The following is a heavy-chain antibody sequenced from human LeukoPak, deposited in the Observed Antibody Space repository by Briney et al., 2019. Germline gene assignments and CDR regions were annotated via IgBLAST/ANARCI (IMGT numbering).Heavy chain of an antibody. J-gene: IGHJ4*02. D-gene: IGHD5-18*01. V-gene: IGHV1-8*03. CDR1: GYTFTNYY. Sequence: GASVKVSCKTSGYTFTNYYIHWMRQATGQGLEWMGWMNPNSGNTGYAQKFQGRVTITRNTSISTAYMELSSLRSEDTAVYYCAREGGYSYGYGLNYWGQGTLVTVSS. CDR3: AREGGYSYGYGLNY. CDR2: MNPNSGNT.